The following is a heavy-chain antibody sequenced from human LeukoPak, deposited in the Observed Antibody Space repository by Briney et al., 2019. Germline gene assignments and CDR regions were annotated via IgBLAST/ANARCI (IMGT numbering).Heavy chain of an antibody. D-gene: IGHD3-10*01. J-gene: IGHJ6*04. CDR1: GFTFSSYG. V-gene: IGHV3-30*03. CDR2: ISYDGSNK. CDR3: ARDYGSGSYGMDV. Sequence: GGSLRLSCAASGFTFSSYGMHWVRQAPGKGLEWLAVISYDGSNKYYADSVKGRFTISRDNSKNTLYLQMDSLRAEDTAVYYCARDYGSGSYGMDVWGKGTTVTVSS.